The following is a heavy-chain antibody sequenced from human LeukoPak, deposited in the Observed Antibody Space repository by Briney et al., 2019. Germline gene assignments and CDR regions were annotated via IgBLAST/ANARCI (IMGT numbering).Heavy chain of an antibody. CDR3: ARSYYDFWSGYYNLSDY. Sequence: KPSETLSLTCTVPGGSISSYYWSWIRQPPGKGLEWIGYIYYSGSTNYNPSLKSRVTISVDTSKNQFSLKLSSVTAADTAVYYCARSYYDFWSGYYNLSDYWGQGTLVTVSS. D-gene: IGHD3-3*01. CDR2: IYYSGST. J-gene: IGHJ4*02. CDR1: GGSISSYY. V-gene: IGHV4-59*01.